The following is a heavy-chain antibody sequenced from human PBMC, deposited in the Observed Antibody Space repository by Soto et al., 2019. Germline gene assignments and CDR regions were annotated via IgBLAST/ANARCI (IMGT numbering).Heavy chain of an antibody. CDR3: AKGRRYYYYGVDV. J-gene: IGHJ6*02. CDR2: ISGSGGST. Sequence: GGSLRLSCAASSFTFSSYAMNWVRQAPGKGLEWVSTISGSGGSTFYADSVKGRFNIVRDNSKSTLYLQMNSLRAEETALSYRAKGRRYYYYGVDVWGQGTTVTGSS. V-gene: IGHV3-23*01. CDR1: SFTFSSYA.